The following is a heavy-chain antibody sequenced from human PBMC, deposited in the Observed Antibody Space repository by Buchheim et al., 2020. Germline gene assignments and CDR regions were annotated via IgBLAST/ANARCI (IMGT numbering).Heavy chain of an antibody. D-gene: IGHD3-3*01. CDR1: GFTFHSYA. V-gene: IGHV3-23*01. Sequence: EVQLLESGGGLLQPGGSLRLSCAASGFTFHSYAMTWVRQAPGKGLEWVSGISGSGDSTYYADSVKGRFTISRDNSKKMVYLQMNSLRDEDTAVYYCAKCAVFGVVIIAYFDYWGQGTL. CDR3: AKCAVFGVVIIAYFDY. J-gene: IGHJ4*02. CDR2: ISGSGDST.